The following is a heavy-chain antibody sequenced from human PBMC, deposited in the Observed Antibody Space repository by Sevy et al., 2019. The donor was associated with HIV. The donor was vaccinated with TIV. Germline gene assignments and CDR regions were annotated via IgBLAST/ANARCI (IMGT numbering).Heavy chain of an antibody. D-gene: IGHD3-22*01. CDR3: ARVGADGSGYYGDWFDP. Sequence: SETLSLTCTVSGGSISSYYWSWIRQPPGKGLEWIGYIYYSGSTNYNPPLKSRVTISVDTSKNQFSLKLSSVTAEDTAVYYCARVGADGSGYYGDWFDPWGQGTLVTVSS. CDR2: IYYSGST. J-gene: IGHJ5*02. V-gene: IGHV4-59*01. CDR1: GGSISSYY.